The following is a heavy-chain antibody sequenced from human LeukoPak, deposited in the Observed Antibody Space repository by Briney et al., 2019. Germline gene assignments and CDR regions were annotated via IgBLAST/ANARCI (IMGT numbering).Heavy chain of an antibody. CDR3: ARDHCSSSSCYTYYGMEL. D-gene: IGHD2-2*02. Sequence: TGGSLRLSCAASGFTFSSYAMSWVRQAPGKGLEWVSAISGSGGSTYYADSVKGRFTISRDNSKNTLYLQMNSLRAEDTAVYYCARDHCSSSSCYTYYGMELWGQGTTVTVSS. CDR1: GFTFSSYA. CDR2: ISGSGGST. J-gene: IGHJ6*02. V-gene: IGHV3-23*01.